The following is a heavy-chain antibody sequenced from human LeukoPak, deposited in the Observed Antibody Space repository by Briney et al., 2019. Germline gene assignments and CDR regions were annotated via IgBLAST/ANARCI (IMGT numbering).Heavy chain of an antibody. V-gene: IGHV4-34*01. CDR2: INHSGST. J-gene: IGHJ4*02. CDR3: ARGDYGAFDY. CDR1: GGSFSGYY. Sequence: SETLSLTCAVYGGSFSGYYWSWIRQPPGKGLEWIGEINHSGSTNYNPSLKSRVTISVETSKNQFSLKLSSVTAADTAVYYCARGDYGAFDYWGQGTLVTVSS. D-gene: IGHD4-17*01.